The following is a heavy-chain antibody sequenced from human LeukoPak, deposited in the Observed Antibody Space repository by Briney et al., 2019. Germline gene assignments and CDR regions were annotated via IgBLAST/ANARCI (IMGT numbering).Heavy chain of an antibody. J-gene: IGHJ4*02. Sequence: GGSLRLSCTASGFTFSSYAMGWVRQPPGKGLEWVSFIRGSGYSTEYADSVKGRFSVSRDNSWNTLYLQMNSLRAEDTAVYYCVKDGGGAVGSFDYWGQGALVTVSS. V-gene: IGHV3-23*01. D-gene: IGHD6-19*01. CDR2: IRGSGYST. CDR3: VKDGGGAVGSFDY. CDR1: GFTFSSYA.